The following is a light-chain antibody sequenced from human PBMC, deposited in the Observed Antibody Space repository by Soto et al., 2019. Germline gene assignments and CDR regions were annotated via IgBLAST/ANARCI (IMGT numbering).Light chain of an antibody. J-gene: IGKJ3*01. CDR2: WAS. CDR1: QSVLYSSNNKNY. V-gene: IGKV4-1*01. Sequence: DIVMTQSPDSLAVPLGERATINCKSSQSVLYSSNNKNYLAWYQQKPGQPPKLLIYWASTRESGVPDRFSGSGAGTDFTLTIGSLQAEDVAVYYCQQYYSAPFTFGPGTKVDIK. CDR3: QQYYSAPFT.